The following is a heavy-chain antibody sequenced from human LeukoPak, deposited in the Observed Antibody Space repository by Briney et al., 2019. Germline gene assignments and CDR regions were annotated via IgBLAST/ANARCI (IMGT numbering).Heavy chain of an antibody. D-gene: IGHD3-10*01. V-gene: IGHV4-59*01. CDR1: GGSISSYY. J-gene: IGHJ6*03. CDR3: ARVFDGSGSFYYYYNYMDV. CDR2: IYYSGST. Sequence: SETLSLTCTVSGGSISSYYWSWIRQPPGKGLEWIGYIYYSGSTNYNPSLKSRVTISVDTSKNQFSLKLSSVTAADTAVYYCARVFDGSGSFYYYYNYMDVWGKGTTVTVSS.